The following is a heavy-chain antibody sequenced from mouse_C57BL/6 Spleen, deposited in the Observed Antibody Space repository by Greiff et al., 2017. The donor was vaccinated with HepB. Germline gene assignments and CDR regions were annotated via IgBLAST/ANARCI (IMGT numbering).Heavy chain of an antibody. CDR1: GYTFTSYW. D-gene: IGHD1-1*01. CDR2: SYPGSGST. V-gene: IGHV1-55*01. CDR3: AIRSAAMDY. J-gene: IGHJ4*01. Sequence: VQLQQSGAELVKPGASVKMSCKASGYTFTSYWITWVKQRPGQGREWIGDSYPGSGSTNYNEKFKSKATLTVDTSSSTAYMQLSSLTSEDSAVYYCAIRSAAMDYWGQGTSVTVSS.